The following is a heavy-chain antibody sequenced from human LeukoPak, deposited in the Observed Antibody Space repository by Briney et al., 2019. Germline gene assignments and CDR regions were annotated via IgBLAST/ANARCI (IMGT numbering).Heavy chain of an antibody. Sequence: KPSETLSLTCTVSGGSISSYYWSWIRQPPGKGLEWIGYIYYSGSTNYNPSLKSRVTISVDTSKNQSSLKLSSVTAADTAVYYCARGLVGATWSIWGQGTMVTVSS. CDR3: ARGLVGATWSI. CDR1: GGSISSYY. D-gene: IGHD1-26*01. J-gene: IGHJ3*02. V-gene: IGHV4-59*01. CDR2: IYYSGST.